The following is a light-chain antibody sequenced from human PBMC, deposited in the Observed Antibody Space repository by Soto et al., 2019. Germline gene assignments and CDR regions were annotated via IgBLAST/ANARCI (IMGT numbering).Light chain of an antibody. Sequence: EIVLTQSPGTLSLSPGERSTLSCSASESVSSSYLAWYQQKPGQAPRLLIYGTSNRATGIPDRFSGSGSGTDFTLTISRLEPEDFAVYYCQQYGSSPLTFGGGTKVDIK. CDR2: GTS. CDR1: ESVSSSY. V-gene: IGKV3-20*01. CDR3: QQYGSSPLT. J-gene: IGKJ4*01.